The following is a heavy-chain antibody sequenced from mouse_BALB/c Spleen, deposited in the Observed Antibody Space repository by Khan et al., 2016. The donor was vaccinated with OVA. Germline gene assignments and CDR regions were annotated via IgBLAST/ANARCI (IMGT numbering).Heavy chain of an antibody. D-gene: IGHD4-1*01. J-gene: IGHJ4*01. CDR2: ILPGRGNI. V-gene: IGHV1-9*01. Sequence: QVQLKQSGAELMKPGASVKISCKTTGYTFSNYWIEWIKQRPGHGLEWIGEILPGRGNINYNEKFKGKATFTVDTSSNIAYMQLNSLTSEDSAVYYCARGAGTTYGMDYWGQGTSVTVSS. CDR3: ARGAGTTYGMDY. CDR1: GYTFSNYW.